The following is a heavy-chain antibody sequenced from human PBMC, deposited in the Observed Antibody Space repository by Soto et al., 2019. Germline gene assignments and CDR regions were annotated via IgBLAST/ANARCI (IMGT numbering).Heavy chain of an antibody. CDR2: IWYDGTQK. CDR3: ARAGGTTVTGLWHFDS. Sequence: GGSLRLSCEASGFTFNTYSMHWVRRPPGKGLEWLAAIWYDGTQKYYADSVKGRFIISRDNSKKTLYLEMNSLRAEDTAVYYCARAGGTTVTGLWHFDSWGQGTLVTVSS. V-gene: IGHV3-33*01. D-gene: IGHD4-17*01. CDR1: GFTFNTYS. J-gene: IGHJ4*02.